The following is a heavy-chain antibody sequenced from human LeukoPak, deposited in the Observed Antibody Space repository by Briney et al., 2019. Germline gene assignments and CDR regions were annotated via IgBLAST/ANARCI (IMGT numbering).Heavy chain of an antibody. D-gene: IGHD6-13*01. V-gene: IGHV3-7*01. CDR3: ASFDFAAGYSSSWDLL. Sequence: GGSLRLSCAASGFTVSSNYMSWVRQAPGKGLEWVANIKQDGSEKYYVDSVKGRFSISRDNAKNSQYLQMNRLRAEDTAVYYCASFDFAAGYSSSWDLLWGQGTLVTVSS. CDR1: GFTVSSNY. J-gene: IGHJ4*02. CDR2: IKQDGSEK.